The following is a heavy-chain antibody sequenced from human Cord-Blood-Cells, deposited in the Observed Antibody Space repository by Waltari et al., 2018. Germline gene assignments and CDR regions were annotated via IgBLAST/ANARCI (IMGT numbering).Heavy chain of an antibody. J-gene: IGHJ5*02. D-gene: IGHD2-21*01. CDR3: ARWNHGAYCGGDCYPKNWFDP. V-gene: IGHV3-30-3*01. CDR2: ISYDGSNK. CDR1: GFTFSSYA. Sequence: QVQLVESGGGVVQPGRSLRLSCAASGFTFSSYAMHWVRQAPGKGLEWVAVISYDGSNKYYADYVKGRFTISRDNSKNTLYLQMNSLRAEDTAVYYCARWNHGAYCGGDCYPKNWFDPWGQGTLVTVSS.